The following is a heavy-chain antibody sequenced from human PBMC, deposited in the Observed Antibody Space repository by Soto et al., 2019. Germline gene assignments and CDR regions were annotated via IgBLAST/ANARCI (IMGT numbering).Heavy chain of an antibody. CDR3: ARTYSSSSGVDY. V-gene: IGHV2-26*01. D-gene: IGHD6-6*01. CDR1: GFSLSNARMG. J-gene: IGHJ4*02. Sequence: QVTLKESGPVLVQPTETLTLTCTVSGFSLSNARMGVSWIRQPPGKALEWLAHIFSNDEKSYSTSLKSRLTISKDTSKSQVVLTMTNMDPVDTATYYCARTYSSSSGVDYWGQGTLVTVSS. CDR2: IFSNDEK.